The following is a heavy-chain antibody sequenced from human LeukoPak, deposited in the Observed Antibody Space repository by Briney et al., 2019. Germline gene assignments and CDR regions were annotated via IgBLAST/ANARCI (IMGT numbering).Heavy chain of an antibody. CDR2: ISGSGGST. D-gene: IGHD5-18*01. Sequence: GGSLRLSCAASGFTFSNYAMTWVRQAPGKGLEWVSAISGSGGSTYYADSVKGRFTISRDNSKNTLYLQMNSLRAEDTAVYYCAKVSSGVDTAMVFFDYWGQGTLVTVSS. CDR1: GFTFSNYA. CDR3: AKVSSGVDTAMVFFDY. V-gene: IGHV3-23*01. J-gene: IGHJ4*02.